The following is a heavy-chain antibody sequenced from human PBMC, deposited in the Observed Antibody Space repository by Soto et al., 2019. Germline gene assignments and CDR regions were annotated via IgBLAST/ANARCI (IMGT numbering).Heavy chain of an antibody. CDR1: GFTFSSYG. V-gene: IGHV3-33*01. D-gene: IGHD3-10*01. J-gene: IGHJ4*02. CDR3: AREDYDSGSFDY. Sequence: QVQLVESGGGVVQPGKSLSLSCAASGFTFSSYGMHWVRQAPGKGLEWVAVIWYDGSNKYYADSVKGRFTISRDNSKNTLGLHMNSLRAEDTAVYYCAREDYDSGSFDYLGQGTLGTVSS. CDR2: IWYDGSNK.